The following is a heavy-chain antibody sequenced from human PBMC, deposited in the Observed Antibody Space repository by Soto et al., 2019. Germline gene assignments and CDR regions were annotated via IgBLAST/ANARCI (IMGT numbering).Heavy chain of an antibody. D-gene: IGHD3-9*01. CDR1: GYTFTSSG. CDR3: ARDKELRYFDYSYYYMDV. J-gene: IGHJ6*03. CDR2: ISAYNGKT. Sequence: ASVKVSCKSSGYTFTSSGISWVRQAPGQGLEWMGWISAYNGKTNYAQKLQGRVTMTTDTSTSTAYMELRSLRSDDTAVHYCARDKELRYFDYSYYYMDVWGKGTTVTISS. V-gene: IGHV1-18*01.